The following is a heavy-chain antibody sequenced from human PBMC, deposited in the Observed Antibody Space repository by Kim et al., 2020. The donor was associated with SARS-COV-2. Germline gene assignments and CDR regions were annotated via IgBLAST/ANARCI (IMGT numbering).Heavy chain of an antibody. Sequence: GGSLRLSCGASGFTVNNFAMSWVRQAPGKGLEWVSTDPGGGGRTFYADSVKGRFTISSDNSKNTVFLQMDSVRAEDTAVYYCAKAQALISGWYDFEDWGQGTVVTVPA. CDR3: AKAQALISGWYDFED. V-gene: IGHV3-23*01. D-gene: IGHD6-19*01. CDR1: GFTVNNFA. J-gene: IGHJ4*02. CDR2: DPGGGGRT.